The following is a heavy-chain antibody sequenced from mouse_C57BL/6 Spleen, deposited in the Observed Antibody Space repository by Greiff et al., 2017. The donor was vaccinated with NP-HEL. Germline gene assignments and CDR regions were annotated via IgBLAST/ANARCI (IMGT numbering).Heavy chain of an antibody. D-gene: IGHD2-1*01. CDR1: GFTFSSYA. Sequence: EVQLQESGGGLVKPGGSLKLSCAASGFTFSSYAMSWVRQTPEKRLEWVATISDGGSYTYYPDNVKGRFTISRDNAKNNLYLQMSHLKSEDTAMYYCARDRGYYGNPFDYWGQGTTLTVSS. J-gene: IGHJ2*01. V-gene: IGHV5-4*01. CDR2: ISDGGSYT. CDR3: ARDRGYYGNPFDY.